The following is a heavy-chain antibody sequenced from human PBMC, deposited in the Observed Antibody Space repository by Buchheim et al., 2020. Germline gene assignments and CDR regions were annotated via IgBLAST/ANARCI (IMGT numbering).Heavy chain of an antibody. CDR3: ARAIVVVPAAIPYFDY. D-gene: IGHD2-2*01. CDR2: IYHSGST. CDR1: GGSISSGGYS. Sequence: QLQLQESGSGLVKPSQTLSLTCAVSGGSISSGGYSWSWIRQPPGKGLEWIGYIYHSGSTYYNPSLQSRVTISVDRSKNQFSLKLSSVTAAGTAVYYCARAIVVVPAAIPYFDYWGQGTL. J-gene: IGHJ4*02. V-gene: IGHV4-30-2*01.